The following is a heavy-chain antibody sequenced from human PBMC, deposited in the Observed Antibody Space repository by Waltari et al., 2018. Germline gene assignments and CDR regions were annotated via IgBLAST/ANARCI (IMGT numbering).Heavy chain of an antibody. D-gene: IGHD6-19*01. CDR2: RNRYATIK. J-gene: IGHJ4*02. CDR1: GFTFSDNW. V-gene: IGHV3-74*01. CDR3: VRGSSGWYGTDF. Sequence: EVKLVESGGGLVQPGGSLILSCAASGFTFSDNWMHWVRQAPGKGLVWVSRRNRYATIKDYADSVKGRFTISRDNAENTLYLQMNSLRIEDTAIYYCVRGSSGWYGTDFWGQGTLVTVSS.